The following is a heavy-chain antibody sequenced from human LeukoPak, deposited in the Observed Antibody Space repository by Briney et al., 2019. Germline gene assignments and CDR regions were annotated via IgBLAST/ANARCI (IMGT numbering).Heavy chain of an antibody. D-gene: IGHD4-11*01. CDR2: IYYSGST. Sequence: SQTLSLTCTVSGGSISSGGYYWSWIRQHPGKGLEWIGYIYYSGSTYYNPSLKSRVTISVDTSKNQFSLKLSSVAAADTAVYYCARDSNYADYYYYGMDVWGQGTTVTVSS. CDR3: ARDSNYADYYYYGMDV. V-gene: IGHV4-31*03. CDR1: GGSISSGGYY. J-gene: IGHJ6*02.